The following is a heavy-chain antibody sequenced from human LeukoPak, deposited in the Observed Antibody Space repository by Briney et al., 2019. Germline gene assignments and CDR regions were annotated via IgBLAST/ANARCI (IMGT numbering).Heavy chain of an antibody. V-gene: IGHV4-39*01. D-gene: IGHD3-10*01. Sequence: PSETLSLTCTVSGGSISSSRYYWGWIRQPPGKGLEWIGTIFYTGSTYYNPSLKSRVTISVDTSKDQFSLEVSSVTAADTAVYYCARLSRDDSGSNVRAFDIWGQGTMVTVSS. CDR1: GGSISSSRYY. J-gene: IGHJ3*02. CDR2: IFYTGST. CDR3: ARLSRDDSGSNVRAFDI.